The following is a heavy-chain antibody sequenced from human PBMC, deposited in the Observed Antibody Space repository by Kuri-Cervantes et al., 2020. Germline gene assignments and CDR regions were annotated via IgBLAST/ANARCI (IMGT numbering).Heavy chain of an antibody. CDR2: ISSSSTI. CDR3: AKAPYYDILTAYYDY. CDR1: GFTFSSYS. Sequence: LSLTCAASGFTFSSYSMNWVRQAPGKGLEWVSYISSSSTIYYADSVKGRFTISRDNAKKSLYLQMNGLRAEDTALYYCAKAPYYDILTAYYDYWGQGTLVTVSS. J-gene: IGHJ4*02. V-gene: IGHV3-48*04. D-gene: IGHD3-9*01.